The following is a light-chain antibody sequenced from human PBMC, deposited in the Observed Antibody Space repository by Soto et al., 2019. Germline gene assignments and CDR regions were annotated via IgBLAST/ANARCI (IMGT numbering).Light chain of an antibody. V-gene: IGKV3-11*01. CDR2: DAS. CDR1: QTVGIY. CDR3: QQYNNWPPLT. Sequence: EVVLTQSPATLSLSPGERATLSCRASQTVGIYLAWYQQKPGQAPRLLIYDASNRATGIPARFSGSGSATDFTLTISRLQSEDFAVYYCQQYNNWPPLTFGGGTKVDIK. J-gene: IGKJ4*01.